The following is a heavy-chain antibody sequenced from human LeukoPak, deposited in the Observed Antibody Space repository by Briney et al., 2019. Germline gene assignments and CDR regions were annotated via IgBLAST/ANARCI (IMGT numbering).Heavy chain of an antibody. CDR3: AKDLSSAITSALVLDV. CDR2: ITWNRDNI. D-gene: IGHD3-22*01. J-gene: IGHJ6*02. V-gene: IGHV3-9*01. CDR1: GFTFDDYA. Sequence: PGGSQRLSCKVSGFTFDDYAMHWVRQVPGKGLEWVSGITWNRDNIGYGDSVKGRFTVSRDNVKNVLYLQMKSLRPEDTALYYCAKDLSSAITSALVLDVWGQGTTVIVSS.